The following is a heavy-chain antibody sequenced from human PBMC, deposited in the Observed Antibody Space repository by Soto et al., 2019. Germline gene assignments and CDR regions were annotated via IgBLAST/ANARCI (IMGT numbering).Heavy chain of an antibody. V-gene: IGHV4-38-2*02. CDR2: IYQSGTA. J-gene: IGHJ4*02. CDR3: TRERYGDYAVDS. D-gene: IGHD4-17*01. Sequence: SETLSLTCSVSGGSIISNYYWGWIRQPPGKGLEWIGIIYQSGTAFYNPSLKSRVTMSLDMSEDQFSLRLTSVTAADTAVYYCTRERYGDYAVDSWGQGALVTVSS. CDR1: GGSIISNYY.